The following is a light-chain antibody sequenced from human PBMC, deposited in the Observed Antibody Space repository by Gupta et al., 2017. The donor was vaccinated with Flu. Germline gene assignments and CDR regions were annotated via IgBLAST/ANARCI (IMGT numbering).Light chain of an antibody. CDR2: EAS. CDR3: QQRSNWPPVYS. V-gene: IGKV3-11*01. Sequence: EIVLTQSPATLSLSPGERATLSCGASQSVSSYLAWYQQKPGQAPRLLIYEASNRATGIPARFSGSGSGTDFTLTISSLEPEDFAVYYCQQRSNWPPVYSFGQGTKLEIK. CDR1: QSVSSY. J-gene: IGKJ2*03.